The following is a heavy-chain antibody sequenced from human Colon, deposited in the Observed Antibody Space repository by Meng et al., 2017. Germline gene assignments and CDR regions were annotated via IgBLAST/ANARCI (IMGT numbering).Heavy chain of an antibody. CDR2: IFYTGTA. CDR1: GLSIGTTGDY. V-gene: IGHV4-31*03. Sequence: QAGLPEAGPGLVKPSQTLSLTCNVSGLSIGTTGDYWTWIRQRPGKGLEWIGKIFYTGTAHYNPSLKTRAAMSVDRSKNQFSLKLSSVTAADTAVYYCARADCTAGICYQFDNWGQGTLVTVSS. J-gene: IGHJ4*02. D-gene: IGHD2-8*02. CDR3: ARADCTAGICYQFDN.